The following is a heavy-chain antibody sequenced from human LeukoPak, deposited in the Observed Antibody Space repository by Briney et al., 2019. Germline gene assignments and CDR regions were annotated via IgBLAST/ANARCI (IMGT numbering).Heavy chain of an antibody. J-gene: IGHJ4*02. Sequence: PGRSLRLSCAASGYTFTSYAMHWVRQAPGQRLEWMGWINAGNGNTKYSQKFQGRVTITRDTSASTAYMELSSLRSEDTAVYYCASDRIPYGMIDYWGQGTLVTVSS. V-gene: IGHV1-3*01. CDR3: ASDRIPYGMIDY. CDR2: INAGNGNT. D-gene: IGHD4-17*01. CDR1: GYTFTSYA.